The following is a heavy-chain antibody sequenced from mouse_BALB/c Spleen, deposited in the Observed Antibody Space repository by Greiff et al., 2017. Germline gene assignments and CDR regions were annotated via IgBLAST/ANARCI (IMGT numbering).Heavy chain of an antibody. CDR2: IYPGNSDT. CDR1: GYTFTSYW. D-gene: IGHD2-14*01. Sequence: EVKLVESGTVLARPGASVKMSCKASGYTFTSYWMHWVKQRPGQGLEWIGAIYPGNSDTSYNQKFKGKAKLTAVTSTSTAYMELSSLTNEDSAVYYCLYYRYDGFAYWGQGTLVTVSA. V-gene: IGHV1-5*01. J-gene: IGHJ3*01. CDR3: LYYRYDGFAY.